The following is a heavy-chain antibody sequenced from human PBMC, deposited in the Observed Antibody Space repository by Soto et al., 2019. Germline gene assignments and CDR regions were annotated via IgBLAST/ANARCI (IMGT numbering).Heavy chain of an antibody. J-gene: IGHJ5*02. CDR2: TYHSGST. V-gene: IGHV4-30-4*01. Sequence: QVQLQESGPGLVRPSQTLSLTCTVSGDSISSVDHYWSWIRQPPGKGLEWMGYTYHSGSTHYNPSLNSRLTISIDTSTNRFSLNLTSVTAADTAVYFCARLRWETENNWFDPWGQGALVTVSS. CDR3: ARLRWETENNWFDP. D-gene: IGHD1-26*01. CDR1: GDSISSVDHY.